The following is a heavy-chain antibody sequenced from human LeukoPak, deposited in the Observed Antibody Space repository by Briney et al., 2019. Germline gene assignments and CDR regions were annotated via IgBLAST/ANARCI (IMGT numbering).Heavy chain of an antibody. CDR1: GFTFSSYA. CDR2: ISGSGGST. Sequence: GGSLRLSCAASGFTFSSYAMSWVRQAPGKGLEWVSAISGSGGSTYYADSVKGRLTISRDNSKNTLYLQMNSLRAEDTAVYYCAKDRRIYSSGYYYYFDYWGQGTLVTVSS. CDR3: AKDRRIYSSGYYYYFDY. V-gene: IGHV3-23*01. J-gene: IGHJ4*02. D-gene: IGHD3-22*01.